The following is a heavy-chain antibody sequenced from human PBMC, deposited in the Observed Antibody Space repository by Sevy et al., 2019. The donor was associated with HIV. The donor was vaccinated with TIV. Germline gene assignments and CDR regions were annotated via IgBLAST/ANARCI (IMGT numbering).Heavy chain of an antibody. CDR1: GYSFTSYC. V-gene: IGHV5-51*01. CDR3: AKGARGTLPAYYYYGMDV. Sequence: GESLKISCKCSGYSFTSYCIVWVRQMPGRGLEWMGIIYPGDSDTIYSPSFKGQVTISVDKSSSTAYLQWSRLKASDTAIYYCAKGARGTLPAYYYYGMDVWGQGTTVTVSS. J-gene: IGHJ6*02. CDR2: IYPGDSDT.